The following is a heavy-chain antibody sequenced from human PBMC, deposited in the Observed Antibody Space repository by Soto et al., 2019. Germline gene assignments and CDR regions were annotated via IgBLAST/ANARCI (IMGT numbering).Heavy chain of an antibody. V-gene: IGHV1-69*13. J-gene: IGHJ5*02. CDR3: ASGKELPWLGELLS. Sequence: ASGKVCFKASGGPFSSYAVSWVRQAPGQGLEWMGGIIPIFGTANYAQKFQGRVTITADESTSTAYMELSSLRSEDTAVYYCASGKELPWLGELLSWGQGTLVTVSS. CDR2: IIPIFGTA. CDR1: GGPFSSYA. D-gene: IGHD3-10*01.